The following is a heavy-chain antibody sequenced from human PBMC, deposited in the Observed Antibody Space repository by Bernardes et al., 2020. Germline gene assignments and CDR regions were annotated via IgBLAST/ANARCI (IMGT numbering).Heavy chain of an antibody. Sequence: SGNTPSKPTQTLTLTCPFSGFSLSRSGVGVGWIRQPPGKALEWLALIYWDEDKRYSPSLKSRLTITKDTSKNQVVLTMTNMDPVDTATYYCAHRRYYYDRSGYFGGWCDPWGQGTLVTVSS. CDR3: AHRRYYYDRSGYFGGWCDP. CDR2: IYWDEDK. CDR1: GFSLSRSGVG. V-gene: IGHV2-5*02. J-gene: IGHJ5*02. D-gene: IGHD3-22*01.